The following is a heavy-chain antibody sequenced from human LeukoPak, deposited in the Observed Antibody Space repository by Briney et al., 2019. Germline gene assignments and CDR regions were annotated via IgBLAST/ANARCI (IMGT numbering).Heavy chain of an antibody. D-gene: IGHD3-9*01. CDR1: GFTFSTYA. V-gene: IGHV3-23*01. CDR3: ARGGGGNSDFLTTYTGASLSFDY. Sequence: GGSLRLSCAASGFTFSTYAMNWVRQTPGKGLEWVSAINGRGGSSYYAGSVKGRFTISRDSSKNTLYLQMNSLGAEDTAVYYCARGGGGNSDFLTTYTGASLSFDYWGQGALVTVSS. CDR2: INGRGGSS. J-gene: IGHJ4*02.